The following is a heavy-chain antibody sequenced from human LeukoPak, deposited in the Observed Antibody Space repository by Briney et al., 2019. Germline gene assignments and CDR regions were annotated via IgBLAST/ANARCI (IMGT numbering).Heavy chain of an antibody. CDR2: IRYDGSNK. Sequence: GGSLRLSCAASGFTFSRYGMHWVRQAPGKGLEWVAFIRYDGSNKYYADSVKGRFTITRDNSKNTLYLQMNSLRAEDTAVYYCAREGGTTFDYWGQGTLVTVSS. CDR3: AREGGTTFDY. D-gene: IGHD1-26*01. CDR1: GFTFSRYG. J-gene: IGHJ4*02. V-gene: IGHV3-30*02.